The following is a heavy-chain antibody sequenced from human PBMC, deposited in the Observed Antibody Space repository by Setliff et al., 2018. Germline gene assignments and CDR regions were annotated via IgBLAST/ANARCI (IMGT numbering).Heavy chain of an antibody. D-gene: IGHD3-3*01. V-gene: IGHV2-5*02. CDR1: GFSLSTSGVV. CDR3: ARCITIFGVVIPNAFDY. J-gene: IGHJ4*02. Sequence: SGPTLVNPTQTLTLTCTFPGFSLSTSGVVVGWIRQPPGKALEWRALIYWDDDKRYSPSLKSRLTITKDTSKNQVVLTMTNMDPVDTATYYSARCITIFGVVIPNAFDYWGQGTLVTVSS. CDR2: IYWDDDK.